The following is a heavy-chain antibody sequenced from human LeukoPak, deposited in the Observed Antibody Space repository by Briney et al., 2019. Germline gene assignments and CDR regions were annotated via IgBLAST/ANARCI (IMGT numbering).Heavy chain of an antibody. Sequence: GASVKVSCKASGYTFTSYGISWVRQAPGQGLEWLGWISTYNGNTHYAQKLQGRVTMTTDTSTTTAYMELRSLRSDDTAVYYCARGISWSGYYTPYAFDIWGQGTMVTVSS. CDR2: ISTYNGNT. CDR3: ARGISWSGYYTPYAFDI. D-gene: IGHD3-3*01. V-gene: IGHV1-18*01. J-gene: IGHJ3*02. CDR1: GYTFTSYG.